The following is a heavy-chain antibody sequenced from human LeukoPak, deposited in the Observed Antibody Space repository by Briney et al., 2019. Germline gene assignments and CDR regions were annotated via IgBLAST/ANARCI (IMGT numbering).Heavy chain of an antibody. J-gene: IGHJ4*02. CDR3: ASNSFDDYGSGSYSVDY. Sequence: SETLSLTCAVSGGSISSSNWWSWVRQPPGKGLEWIGEIYHSGSTNYNPSLKSRLTISVDTSKNQLSLKLSSVTAADTAVYYCASNSFDDYGSGSYSVDYWGQGTLVTVSS. V-gene: IGHV4-4*02. D-gene: IGHD3-10*01. CDR2: IYHSGST. CDR1: GGSISSSNW.